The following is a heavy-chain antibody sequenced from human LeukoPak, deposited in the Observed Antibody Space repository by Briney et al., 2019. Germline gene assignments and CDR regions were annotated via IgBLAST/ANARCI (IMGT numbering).Heavy chain of an antibody. D-gene: IGHD4-17*01. Sequence: PGGSLRLSCAASGFTFSGYSLNWVRQAPGKGLEWVSAISGSGGSTYYADSVKGRFTISRDNSKNTLYLQMNSLRAEDTAVYYCAKGYGEHFDYWGQGTLVTVSS. J-gene: IGHJ4*02. CDR2: ISGSGGST. CDR3: AKGYGEHFDY. V-gene: IGHV3-23*01. CDR1: GFTFSGYS.